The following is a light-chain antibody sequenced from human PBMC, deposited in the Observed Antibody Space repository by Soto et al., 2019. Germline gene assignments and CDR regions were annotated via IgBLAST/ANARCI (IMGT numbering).Light chain of an antibody. Sequence: QSALTQPASVSGSPGQSITISCTGSSSDVGGYNHVSWYQQHPGKAPKLMIYDVSNRPSGVSNRFSGSKSGNTASLTISGLQAEDEDDYYCSSYTSSSTRGVFGGGTKVTVL. CDR2: DVS. J-gene: IGLJ2*01. CDR3: SSYTSSSTRGV. V-gene: IGLV2-14*01. CDR1: SSDVGGYNH.